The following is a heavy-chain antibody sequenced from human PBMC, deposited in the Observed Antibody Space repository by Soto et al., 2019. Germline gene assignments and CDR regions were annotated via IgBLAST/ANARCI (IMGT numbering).Heavy chain of an antibody. J-gene: IGHJ4*02. CDR2: ISGSGGIT. CDR3: AQSKVGATSNYFDY. D-gene: IGHD1-26*01. CDR1: GFTFCSYA. V-gene: IGHV3-23*01. Sequence: GGSLRLSCAASGFTFCSYAMSWVRQAPGKGLEWVSGISGSGGITYYADSVKGRFTISRDNSKNTLYLQLNSLRAEDTAVYYCAQSKVGATSNYFDYWGQGTLVTVSS.